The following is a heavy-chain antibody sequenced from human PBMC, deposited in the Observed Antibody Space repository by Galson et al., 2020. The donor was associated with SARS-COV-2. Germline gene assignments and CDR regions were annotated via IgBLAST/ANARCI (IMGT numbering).Heavy chain of an antibody. J-gene: IGHJ6*03. V-gene: IGHV4-38-2*01. CDR2: IYESGST. CDR3: ASLTSAVAGLVDV. CDR1: GHSISSGYY. D-gene: IGHD6-19*01. Sequence: SQTLSLTCAVSGHSISSGYYWGWIRQSPGKGLEWIGSIYESGSTYYNPSLKSRVTISVDTSKNQFSLKLRSVTAADTAVYYCASLTSAVAGLVDVWGKGTTVTVSS.